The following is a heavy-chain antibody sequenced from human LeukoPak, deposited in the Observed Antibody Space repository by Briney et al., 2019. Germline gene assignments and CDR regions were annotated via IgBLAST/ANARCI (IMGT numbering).Heavy chain of an antibody. CDR2: KWSDGTDK. J-gene: IGHJ4*02. CDR1: GFTFSHFG. V-gene: IGHV3-33*06. CDR3: AKDAQRGFDFSNSLES. Sequence: GKSLRLSCTTSGFTFSHFGMHWVRQAPGKGLEWVAVKWSDGTDKYYGDSVKGRFTISRDNSENTVYLQMNSLRVEDTAVYYCAKDAQRGFDFSNSLESWGQGNLVTVSS. D-gene: IGHD4-11*01.